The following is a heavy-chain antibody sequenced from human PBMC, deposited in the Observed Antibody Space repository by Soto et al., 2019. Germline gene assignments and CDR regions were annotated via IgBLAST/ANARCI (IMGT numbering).Heavy chain of an antibody. CDR2: IYYSGST. CDR1: GGSISSSSYY. D-gene: IGHD7-27*01. V-gene: IGHV4-39*01. CDR3: ASLQLGGRYSHDAFDI. J-gene: IGHJ3*02. Sequence: SETLSLTCTVSGGSISSSSYYWGWVRQPPGKGLEWIGSIYYSGSTYYNPSLKSRVTISVDTSKNQFSLKLSSVTAADTAVYYCASLQLGGRYSHDAFDIWGQGTMVTVSS.